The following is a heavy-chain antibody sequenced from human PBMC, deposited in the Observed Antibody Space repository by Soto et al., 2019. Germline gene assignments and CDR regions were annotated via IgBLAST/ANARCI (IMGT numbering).Heavy chain of an antibody. CDR1: DGSIGSYY. J-gene: IGHJ6*02. Sequence: PSETLSLTCTVADGSIGSYYWSWIRQPPGKGLEWIEYIYYSGSTKYNPSLKSRVTISLDTSKNQFSLKLSSVTAADTAVYFCARDIIAAAGSSYYGMDVWGQGTTVTVSS. V-gene: IGHV4-59*01. CDR2: IYYSGST. D-gene: IGHD6-13*01. CDR3: ARDIIAAAGSSYYGMDV.